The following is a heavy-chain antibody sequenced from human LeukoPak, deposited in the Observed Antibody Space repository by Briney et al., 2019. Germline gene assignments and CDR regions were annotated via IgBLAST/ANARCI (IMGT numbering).Heavy chain of an antibody. CDR2: IIPILGIA. J-gene: IGHJ4*02. V-gene: IGHV1-69*04. CDR3: ARDIGDGYNFLHFDY. CDR1: GGTFSSYA. Sequence: SVKVSCKASGGTFSSYAISWVRQAPGQGLEWMGRIIPILGIANYAQKFQGRVTITADKSTSTAYMELSSLRSEDTAVYYCARDIGDGYNFLHFDYWGQGTLVTVSS. D-gene: IGHD5-24*01.